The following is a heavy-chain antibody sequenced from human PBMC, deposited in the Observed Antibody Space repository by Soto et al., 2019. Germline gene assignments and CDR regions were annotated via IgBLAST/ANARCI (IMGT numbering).Heavy chain of an antibody. CDR2: VSSTGGST. J-gene: IGHJ4*02. D-gene: IGHD4-17*01. V-gene: IGHV3-23*01. Sequence: EVQLLGSGGGLVQPGGSLRLSCAASGFTFSSYAMTWVRQAPGKGLDWVSVVSSTGGSTYYADSVKGRFTISRDNSKNALYLQMNSLSAEDTAVYYCAKDIKTTVVRAYDYWGRGTLVTVSS. CDR1: GFTFSSYA. CDR3: AKDIKTTVVRAYDY.